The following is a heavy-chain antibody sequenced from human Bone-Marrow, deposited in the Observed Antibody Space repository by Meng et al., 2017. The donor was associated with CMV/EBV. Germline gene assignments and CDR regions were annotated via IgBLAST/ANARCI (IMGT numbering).Heavy chain of an antibody. CDR2: INPNSGGT. D-gene: IGHD2-2*01. J-gene: IGHJ4*02. CDR1: GYTFTGYY. Sequence: ASVKVSCKASGYTFTGYYMHGVRQAPGQGLEWMGWINPNSGGTNYAQKFQGRVTMTRDTSISTAYLELSRLRSDDTAGYYCARSGMVVVPAAHWGQGTLVTVSS. V-gene: IGHV1-2*02. CDR3: ARSGMVVVPAAH.